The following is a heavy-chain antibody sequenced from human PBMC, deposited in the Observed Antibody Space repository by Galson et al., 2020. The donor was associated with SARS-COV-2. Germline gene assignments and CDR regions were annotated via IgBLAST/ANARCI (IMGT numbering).Heavy chain of an antibody. Sequence: ASVKASCKASGYTFTSYDINWVRQATGQGLEWMGWKNPNSGNTGYAKKIQGRDTMTRNTSISTAYMELSSLRSEDTAVYYCARGSRVVGVVILGLTKYYYYMDVWGKGTTVTVSS. J-gene: IGHJ6*03. V-gene: IGHV1-8*01. CDR1: GYTFTSYD. D-gene: IGHD3-3*01. CDR3: ARGSRVVGVVILGLTKYYYYMDV. CDR2: KNPNSGNT.